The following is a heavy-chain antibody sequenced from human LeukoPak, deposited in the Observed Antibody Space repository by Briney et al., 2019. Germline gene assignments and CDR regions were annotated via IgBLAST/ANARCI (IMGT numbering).Heavy chain of an antibody. D-gene: IGHD6-19*01. Sequence: GASVKVSCKASGGTFSSYAISWVRQAPGQGLEWMGRIIPILGIANYAQKFQGRVTITADKSTSTAYMELSSLRSEDTAVYYCARDRESIAVPKAWFDPWGQGTLVTVSS. CDR2: IIPILGIA. V-gene: IGHV1-69*04. CDR1: GGTFSSYA. J-gene: IGHJ5*02. CDR3: ARDRESIAVPKAWFDP.